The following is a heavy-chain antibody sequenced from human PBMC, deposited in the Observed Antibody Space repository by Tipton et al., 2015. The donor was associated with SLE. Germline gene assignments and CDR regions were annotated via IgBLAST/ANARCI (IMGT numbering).Heavy chain of an antibody. CDR1: GGSISSHY. Sequence: ILSLTCTVSGGSISSHYWSWIRQPPGKGLEWIGYIYYSGSTNYNPSLKSRVTISVDTSKNQFSLKLSSVTAADTAVYYCARQTDQLSVGYWGQGTLVTVSS. J-gene: IGHJ4*02. D-gene: IGHD1-1*01. V-gene: IGHV4-59*11. CDR2: IYYSGST. CDR3: ARQTDQLSVGY.